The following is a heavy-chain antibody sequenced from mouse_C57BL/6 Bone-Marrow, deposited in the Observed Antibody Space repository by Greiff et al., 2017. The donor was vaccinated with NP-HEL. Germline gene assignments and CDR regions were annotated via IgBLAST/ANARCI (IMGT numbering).Heavy chain of an antibody. V-gene: IGHV5-17*01. D-gene: IGHD1-1*01. CDR1: GFTFSDYG. CDR2: ISSGSSTI. J-gene: IGHJ2*01. CDR3: ARGSTVVSPPFDY. Sequence: DVHLVESGGGLVKPGGSLKLSCAASGFTFSDYGMHWVRQAPEKGLEWVAYISSGSSTIYYADTVKGRFTISRDNAKNTLFLQMTSLRSEDTAMYYCARGSTVVSPPFDYWGQGTTLTVSS.